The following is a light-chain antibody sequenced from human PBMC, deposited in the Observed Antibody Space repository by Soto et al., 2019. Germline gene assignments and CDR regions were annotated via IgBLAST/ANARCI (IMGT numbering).Light chain of an antibody. V-gene: IGKV3-15*01. Sequence: EIVMTQSPATLSVSPGERVTLSCRASQSISGNLAWYQQKPGQAPRLLISGASTRATGIPARFSGCGSGTEFTLTISSLQSEDFAVYYCQQYHNWPLYTFGQGTRLEIK. CDR1: QSISGN. CDR3: QQYHNWPLYT. J-gene: IGKJ2*01. CDR2: GAS.